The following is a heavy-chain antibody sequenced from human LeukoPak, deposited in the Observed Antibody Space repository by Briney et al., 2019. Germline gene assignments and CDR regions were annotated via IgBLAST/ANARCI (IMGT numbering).Heavy chain of an antibody. Sequence: PSETLSLTCTVSGGSIRSYYWSWIRQPPGKGLEWIGEINHSGSTNYNPSLKSRVTISVDTSKNQFSLKLSSVTAADTAVYYCARQDLYDYVWGSYRHSFDYGGQGTLVTVSS. CDR3: ARQDLYDYVWGSYRHSFDY. D-gene: IGHD3-16*02. CDR2: INHSGST. CDR1: GGSIRSYY. J-gene: IGHJ4*02. V-gene: IGHV4-34*01.